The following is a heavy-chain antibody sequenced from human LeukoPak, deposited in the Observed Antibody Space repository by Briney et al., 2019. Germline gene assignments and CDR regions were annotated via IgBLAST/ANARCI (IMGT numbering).Heavy chain of an antibody. Sequence: GGSLRLSCAASGFTVSSNYMSWVRRAPGKGLEWVSVIYSGGSTYYADSVKGRFTISRDNSKNTLYLQMNSLRAEDTAVYYCARESGDYYFDYWGQGTLVTVSS. V-gene: IGHV3-53*01. J-gene: IGHJ4*02. CDR2: IYSGGST. CDR3: ARESGDYYFDY. D-gene: IGHD4-17*01. CDR1: GFTVSSNY.